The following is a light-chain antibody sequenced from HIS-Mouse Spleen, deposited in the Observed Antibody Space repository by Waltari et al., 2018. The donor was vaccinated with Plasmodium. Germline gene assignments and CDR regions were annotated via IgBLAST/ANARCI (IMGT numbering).Light chain of an antibody. J-gene: IGLJ3*02. CDR3: YSAADNNRV. V-gene: IGLV3-27*01. CDR2: KDS. CDR1: VLATKY. Sequence: SYELTQPSSVSVSPGQTARITCSGDVLATKYARWFQQKPGQAPVLVIYKDSERPSGIPVRCSGSSSGTTVTLTISGAQVEDEADYYCYSAADNNRVFGGGTKLTVL.